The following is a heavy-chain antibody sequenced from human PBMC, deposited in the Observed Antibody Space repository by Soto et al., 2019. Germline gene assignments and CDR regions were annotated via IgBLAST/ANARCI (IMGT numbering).Heavy chain of an antibody. Sequence: QVQLQESGPGLVKPSQTLSLTCTVSGGSLSSGGHYWSWIRQHPGKGLEWIGYIYYSGITYYNPSLKSRLTMSLDTSRNQFSLKLSSVIAEDTAVYYCAREGGYYDTSYWGQGTLVTVSS. J-gene: IGHJ4*02. CDR2: IYYSGIT. CDR3: AREGGYYDTSY. CDR1: GGSLSSGGHY. D-gene: IGHD3-22*01. V-gene: IGHV4-31*03.